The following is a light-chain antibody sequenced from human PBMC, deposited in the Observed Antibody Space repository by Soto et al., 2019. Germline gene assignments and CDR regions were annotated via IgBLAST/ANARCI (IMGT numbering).Light chain of an antibody. CDR2: DAY. CDR1: QSISSW. CDR3: KQYNSYPIT. V-gene: IGKV1-5*01. Sequence: DIQMTQSPSTLSASVGDRVTITCRASQSISSWLAWYQQKPGKAPKLLIYDAYSLESGVQSRFSGSGSGTEFTLTIRSLQPDDFATYYCKQYNSYPITFGQGTRLEI. J-gene: IGKJ5*01.